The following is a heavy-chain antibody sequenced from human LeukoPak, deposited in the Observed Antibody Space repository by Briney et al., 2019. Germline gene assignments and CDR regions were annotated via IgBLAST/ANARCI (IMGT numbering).Heavy chain of an antibody. CDR1: GFTFNTYA. J-gene: IGHJ5*02. CDR2: ISSSGSNT. CDR3: AAGSGSYYKATS. Sequence: GGSLRLFCAASGFTFNTYAMTWVRQAPGKGLEWVSSISSSGSNTYYTDSVKGRFTISRDNSKYTLYLQMNSLRVEDTAVYYCAAGSGSYYKATSWGQGTLVTVSS. D-gene: IGHD3-10*01. V-gene: IGHV3-23*01.